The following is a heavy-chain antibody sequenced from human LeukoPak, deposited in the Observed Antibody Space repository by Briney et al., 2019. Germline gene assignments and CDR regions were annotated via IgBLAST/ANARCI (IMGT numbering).Heavy chain of an antibody. CDR3: ARDSIWVDMVRGVMAVHDAFDI. CDR1: GFSVSINY. CDR2: IYSGGST. J-gene: IGHJ3*02. Sequence: GGSLRLSCAVSGFSVSINYMSWVRQAPGKGLEWVSVIYSGGSTYYADSVKGRFTISRDNSKNTLYLQMNSLRAEDTAVYYCARDSIWVDMVRGVMAVHDAFDIWGQGTMVTVSS. D-gene: IGHD3-10*01. V-gene: IGHV3-66*01.